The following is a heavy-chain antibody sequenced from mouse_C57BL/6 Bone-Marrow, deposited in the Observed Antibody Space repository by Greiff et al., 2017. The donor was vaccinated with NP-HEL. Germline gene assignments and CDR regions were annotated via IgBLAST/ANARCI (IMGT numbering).Heavy chain of an antibody. J-gene: IGHJ3*01. Sequence: EVQLVESGAELVRPGASVKLSCTASGFNIKDDYMHWVKQRPEQGLEWIGWIDPENGDTEYASKFQGKATITADTSSNTAYLQLSSLTSEDTAVYYCTPSRRGFAYWGQGTLVTVSA. CDR1: GFNIKDDY. CDR3: TPSRRGFAY. CDR2: IDPENGDT. V-gene: IGHV14-4*01.